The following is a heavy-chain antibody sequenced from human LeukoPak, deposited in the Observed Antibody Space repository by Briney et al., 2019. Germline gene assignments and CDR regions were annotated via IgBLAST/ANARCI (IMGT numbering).Heavy chain of an antibody. Sequence: GGSLRLSCAASGFTFSNCNMNWVRQAPGKGLEWISYISGSSSPIYYADSVKGRFTISRDNPKNSLYLQMNSLRAEDTAVYYCATRSRGNAFDIWGQGTMVTVSS. D-gene: IGHD3-10*01. CDR3: ATRSRGNAFDI. CDR2: ISGSSSPI. V-gene: IGHV3-48*01. CDR1: GFTFSNCN. J-gene: IGHJ3*02.